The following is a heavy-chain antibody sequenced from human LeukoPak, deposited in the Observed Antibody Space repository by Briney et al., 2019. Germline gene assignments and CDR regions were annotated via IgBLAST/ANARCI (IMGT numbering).Heavy chain of an antibody. CDR2: ISSSGDGT. D-gene: IGHD6-13*01. CDR1: GFTFSNYA. CDR3: ARDNEAAAAFDY. Sequence: PGGSLRLSCVGSGFTFSNYAMTWVRQGPGKGLEWVSTISSSGDGTFYADSVKGRFTVSRDNSKNTLYLQMNSLRAEDTAVYYCARDNEAAAAFDYWGQGTLVTVSS. V-gene: IGHV3-23*01. J-gene: IGHJ4*02.